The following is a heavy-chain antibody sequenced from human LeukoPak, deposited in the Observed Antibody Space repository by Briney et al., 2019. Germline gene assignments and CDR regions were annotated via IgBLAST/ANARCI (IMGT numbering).Heavy chain of an antibody. D-gene: IGHD3-22*01. Sequence: GASVKVSCKASGGTFSSYAISWVRQAPGQGLEWMGGFDPEDGETIYAQKFQGRVTMTEDTSTDTAYMELSSLRSEDTAVYYCATEQWLSSYYFDYWGQGTLVTVSS. CDR1: GGTFSSYA. CDR2: FDPEDGET. V-gene: IGHV1-24*01. J-gene: IGHJ4*02. CDR3: ATEQWLSSYYFDY.